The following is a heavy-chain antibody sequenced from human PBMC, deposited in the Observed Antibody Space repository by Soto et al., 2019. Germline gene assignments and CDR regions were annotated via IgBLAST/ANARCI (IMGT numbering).Heavy chain of an antibody. V-gene: IGHV3-23*01. CDR1: GFTFSSYA. D-gene: IGHD3-10*01. CDR3: AEASGWFGAFDY. J-gene: IGHJ4*02. CDR2: ISGSGGST. Sequence: EVQLLESGGGLVQPGGSLRLSCAASGFTFSSYAMSWVRQAPGKGLEWVSAISGSGGSTYYADSVKGRFTISRDNSKNTLYLQMNSLRAEDTAVYYCAEASGWFGAFDYWGQGTLVTVSS.